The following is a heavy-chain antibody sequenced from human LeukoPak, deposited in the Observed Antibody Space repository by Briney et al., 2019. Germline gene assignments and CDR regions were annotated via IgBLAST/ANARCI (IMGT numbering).Heavy chain of an antibody. CDR2: IRYDGNNK. CDR1: GFTFSSYG. Sequence: PGGSLRLSCAASGFTFSSYGMDWVRQAPGKGLEWVAFIRYDGNNKDYADSVKGRFTMSRENSKNTLYLQMNSLRVEDTAVYYCAKGYGDLVAFDIWGQGTMVTVSS. V-gene: IGHV3-30*02. CDR3: AKGYGDLVAFDI. D-gene: IGHD4-17*01. J-gene: IGHJ3*02.